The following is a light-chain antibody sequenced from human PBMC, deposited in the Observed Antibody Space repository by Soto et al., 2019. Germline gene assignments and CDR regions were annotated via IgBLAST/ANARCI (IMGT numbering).Light chain of an antibody. Sequence: EIMLAQSPATLSLSPEERATLSCRASQSVSISLAWYQQKPGQAPRLLIYDASNRATGVPARFSGSGSGTDFTLTVSSLEPEDFALYYCQQRSNWPPEITFGQGTLLE. CDR3: QQRSNWPPEIT. V-gene: IGKV3-11*01. CDR2: DAS. J-gene: IGKJ5*01. CDR1: QSVSIS.